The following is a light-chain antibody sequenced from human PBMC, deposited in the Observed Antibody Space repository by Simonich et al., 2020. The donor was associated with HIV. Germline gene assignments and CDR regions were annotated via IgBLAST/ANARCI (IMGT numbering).Light chain of an antibody. CDR2: WAS. CDR3: QQYYSTPLT. J-gene: IGKJ1*01. CDR1: QSVLYSSNNKNY. V-gene: IGKV4-1*01. Sequence: DIVMTQSPDSLAVSLGERATIYCKSSQSVLYSSNNKNYLAWYQQKPGQPPKLLIYWASTRESGVPDRFSGSGSGTDFTLTISSLQAEDVAVYSCQQYYSTPLTFGQGTKVEIK.